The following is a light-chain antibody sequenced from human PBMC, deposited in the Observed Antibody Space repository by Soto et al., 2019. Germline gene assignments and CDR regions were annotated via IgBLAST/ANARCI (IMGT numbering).Light chain of an antibody. CDR3: QQYGSSPPIT. V-gene: IGKV3-20*01. CDR1: QSVSSSY. J-gene: IGKJ5*01. Sequence: EMVLTKSPGTLSLSPGERATLSCRASQSVSSSYLAWYQQKPGQAPRLLIYGASSRATGTPDRFSGSGSGTDLAVTISRLESEDFAVYYCQQYGSSPPITCGQGTRLEIK. CDR2: GAS.